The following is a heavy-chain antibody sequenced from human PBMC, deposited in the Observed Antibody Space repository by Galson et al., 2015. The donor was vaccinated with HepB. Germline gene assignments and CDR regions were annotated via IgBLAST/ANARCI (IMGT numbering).Heavy chain of an antibody. Sequence: SLRLSCAASGFTFSNAWMSWVRQTPGKGLEWVGRIRSKTDGATTDYPAPVKGRFTISGDDSKNTLYLQMNSLKTEDTAMYYCTTVPIDSDSRGVFDYWGQGTLVTVSS. CDR2: IRSKTDGATT. V-gene: IGHV3-15*01. J-gene: IGHJ4*02. CDR3: TTVPIDSDSRGVFDY. D-gene: IGHD3-22*01. CDR1: GFTFSNAW.